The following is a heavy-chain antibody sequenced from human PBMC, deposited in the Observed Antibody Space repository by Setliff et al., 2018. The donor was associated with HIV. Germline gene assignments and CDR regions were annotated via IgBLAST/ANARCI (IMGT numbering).Heavy chain of an antibody. CDR1: GGSITYGGHY. Sequence: SETLSLTCTVSGGSITYGGHYWSWIRQHPGKGLELIGYIYYSGSTYYNPSLKSRLTISVDTSKNEFSLKLRSVTAADTAAYYCARTAPMLRGTIIRWDNWGQGTLVTVSS. CDR2: IYYSGST. D-gene: IGHD3-10*01. V-gene: IGHV4-31*03. CDR3: ARTAPMLRGTIIRWDN. J-gene: IGHJ4*02.